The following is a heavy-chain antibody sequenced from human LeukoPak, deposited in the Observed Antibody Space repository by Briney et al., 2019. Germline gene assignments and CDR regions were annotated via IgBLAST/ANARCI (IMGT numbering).Heavy chain of an antibody. D-gene: IGHD3-3*01. CDR2: IYYSGST. Sequence: SETLSLTCTVSGGSISSYYWSWIRQPPGKGLEWTGYIYYSGSTNYNPSLKSRVTISVDTSKNQFSLKLSSVTAADTAVYYCARSGYLYYFDYWGQGTLVTVSS. CDR3: ARSGYLYYFDY. CDR1: GGSISSYY. V-gene: IGHV4-59*01. J-gene: IGHJ4*02.